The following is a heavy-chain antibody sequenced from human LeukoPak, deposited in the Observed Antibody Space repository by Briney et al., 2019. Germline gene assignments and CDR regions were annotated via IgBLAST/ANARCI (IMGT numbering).Heavy chain of an antibody. CDR3: AKDRRELDVFDI. CDR2: ISGSGRTT. J-gene: IGHJ3*02. V-gene: IGHV3-23*01. Sequence: GGSLRLSCAASGFTFSTFAMSWVRQAPGKGLEWVSVISGSGRTTYYADSVKGRFTISRDNSKNTLYVQMNSLRAEDTAVYYCAKDRRELDVFDIWGQGTMVTVSS. CDR1: GFTFSTFA.